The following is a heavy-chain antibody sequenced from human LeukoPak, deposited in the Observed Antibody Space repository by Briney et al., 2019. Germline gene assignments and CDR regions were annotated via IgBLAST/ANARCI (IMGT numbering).Heavy chain of an antibody. J-gene: IGHJ4*02. CDR3: AKEGSYHPFDY. CDR1: GFTFSSYG. V-gene: IGHV3-30*18. Sequence: SGGSLRLSCAASGFTFSSYGMHWVRQAPGKGLEWVAVISYDGSNKYYADSVKGRFTISRDNSKNTLYLQMNSLRAEDTAVYYCAKEGSYHPFDYWGQGTLVTVSS. D-gene: IGHD1-26*01. CDR2: ISYDGSNK.